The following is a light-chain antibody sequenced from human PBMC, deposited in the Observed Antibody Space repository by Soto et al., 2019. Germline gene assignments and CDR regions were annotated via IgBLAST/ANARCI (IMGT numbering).Light chain of an antibody. CDR1: QGISSY. J-gene: IGKJ1*01. V-gene: IGKV1-39*01. CDR3: QQSYITGT. Sequence: DIQMTQSPSSLSASVGDRVTITCRASQGISSYLNWYQQKPGKAPKLLIYAASSLQSGVPSRFSGSGSGTDFTLTISSLQPEDFATYYCQQSYITGTFGQGTKVDIK. CDR2: AAS.